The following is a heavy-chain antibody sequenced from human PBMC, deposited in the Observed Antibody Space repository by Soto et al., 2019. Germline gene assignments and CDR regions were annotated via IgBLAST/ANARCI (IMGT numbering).Heavy chain of an antibody. D-gene: IGHD3-9*01. J-gene: IGHJ5*02. CDR1: GFTFSSYT. Sequence: EVRLVESGGGLVKPGGSLRLSCAASGFTFSSYTMNWVRQAPGKGLECVSSISSSSTSVYYPDSVKGRFTISRDNAKNSLYLQMNSLRAEDTAVYYCASGPYFEILTGYFDPWGQGTLVTVSS. V-gene: IGHV3-21*01. CDR3: ASGPYFEILTGYFDP. CDR2: ISSSSTSV.